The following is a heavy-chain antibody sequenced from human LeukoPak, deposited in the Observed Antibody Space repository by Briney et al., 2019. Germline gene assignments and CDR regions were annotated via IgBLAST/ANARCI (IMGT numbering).Heavy chain of an antibody. V-gene: IGHV4-59*01. Sequence: SETLSLTCTVSGGSISSYYWIWIRQPPGKGLEWIGYIYYSGSTNYNPSLKSRVTISVDTSKNQFSLKLSSVTAADTAVYYCARGVVSSVAGTTFDYWGQGTLVTVSS. D-gene: IGHD6-19*01. CDR2: IYYSGST. J-gene: IGHJ4*02. CDR3: ARGVVSSVAGTTFDY. CDR1: GGSISSYY.